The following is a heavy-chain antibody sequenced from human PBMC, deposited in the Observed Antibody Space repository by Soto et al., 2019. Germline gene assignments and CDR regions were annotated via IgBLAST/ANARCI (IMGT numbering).Heavy chain of an antibody. J-gene: IGHJ6*02. V-gene: IGHV3-11*01. CDR2: ISKDSGRAT. CDR1: GFIFRDWF. CDR3: TRCRISVAGALYGMDV. D-gene: IGHD6-19*01. Sequence: GGSLRLSCAASGFIFRDWFMSWIRQAPGKGLEWISYISKDSGRATRYADSVKGRFTISRDNAKNSLFLQMNNLTVEDTAVYYCTRCRISVAGALYGMDVWGQGTTVTVSS.